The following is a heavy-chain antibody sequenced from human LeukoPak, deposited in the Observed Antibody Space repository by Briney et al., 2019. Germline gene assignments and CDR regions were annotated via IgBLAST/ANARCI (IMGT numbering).Heavy chain of an antibody. CDR2: IYHSGST. Sequence: SETLSLTCAVSGGSISSGGYSWSWIRQPPGKGLEWIGYIYHSGSTYYNPSLKSRVTISVDRSKNQFSLKLSSVTAADTAVYYCARGDSSGWYSQKYYFDYWGQGTLVTVSS. CDR3: ARGDSSGWYSQKYYFDY. V-gene: IGHV4-30-2*01. CDR1: GGSISSGGYS. J-gene: IGHJ4*02. D-gene: IGHD6-19*01.